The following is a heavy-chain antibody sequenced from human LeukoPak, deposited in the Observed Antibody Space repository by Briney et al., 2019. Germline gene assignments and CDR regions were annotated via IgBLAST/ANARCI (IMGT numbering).Heavy chain of an antibody. Sequence: SETLSLTCTVSGGSISGYYWSWIRQPPGKGLEWIGYIYYSRSTNYNPSLKSRVTISVDTSKNQFSQKLNSVTAADTALYYCARETGSPGAVAGLFDYWGQGTLVTVSS. D-gene: IGHD6-19*01. CDR1: GGSISGYY. J-gene: IGHJ4*02. V-gene: IGHV4-59*01. CDR3: ARETGSPGAVAGLFDY. CDR2: IYYSRST.